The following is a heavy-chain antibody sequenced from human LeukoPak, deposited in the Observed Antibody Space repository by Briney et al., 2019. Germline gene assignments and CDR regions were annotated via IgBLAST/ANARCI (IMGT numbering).Heavy chain of an antibody. CDR2: ISGSGGST. CDR1: GFTFSSYA. Sequence: GGSLRLSCAASGFTFSSYAMSWVRQAPGKGLEWVSAISGSGGSTYYADSVKGRFTISRDNSKNTLYLQMNGLRAEDTAVYYCAKYRSSSSCFDYWGQGTLVTVSS. CDR3: AKYRSSSSCFDY. J-gene: IGHJ4*02. V-gene: IGHV3-23*01. D-gene: IGHD6-6*01.